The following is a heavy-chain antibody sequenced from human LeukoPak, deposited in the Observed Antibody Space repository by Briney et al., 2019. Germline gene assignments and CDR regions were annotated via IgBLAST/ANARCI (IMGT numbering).Heavy chain of an antibody. J-gene: IGHJ6*03. CDR3: AKGSVTTYSYYYYMDV. CDR2: ISGSGGIT. CDR1: GFTFSSYA. V-gene: IGHV3-23*01. D-gene: IGHD4-11*01. Sequence: AGGSLRLSCAASGFTFSSYAMSWVRQAPRKGLEWVSAISGSGGITYYADSVKGRFTISRDNSKNTLYLQMNSLRAEDTAVYYCAKGSVTTYSYYYYMDVWGKGTTVTVSS.